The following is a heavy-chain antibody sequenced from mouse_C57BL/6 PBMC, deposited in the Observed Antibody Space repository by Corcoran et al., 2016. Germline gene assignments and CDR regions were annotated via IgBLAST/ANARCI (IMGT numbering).Heavy chain of an antibody. CDR2: INPNNGGT. CDR1: GYTFTDYY. Sequence: ELELQQSGPERVKPGASVKISCKASGYTFTDYYMNWVKQSHGKSLEWIGDINPNNGGTSYNQKFKGKATLTVDKSSSTAYMELRSLTSEDSAVYYCARYYGSSYDYFDYWGQGTTLTVSS. V-gene: IGHV1-26*01. J-gene: IGHJ2*01. CDR3: ARYYGSSYDYFDY. D-gene: IGHD1-1*01.